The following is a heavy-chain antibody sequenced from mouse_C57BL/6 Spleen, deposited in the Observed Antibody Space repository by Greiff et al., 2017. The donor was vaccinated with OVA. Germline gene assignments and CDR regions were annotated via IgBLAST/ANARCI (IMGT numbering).Heavy chain of an antibody. V-gene: IGHV10-1*01. J-gene: IGHJ4*01. D-gene: IGHD2-1*01. CDR2: IRSKSNNYAT. CDR1: GFSFNTYA. Sequence: EVQRVESGGGLVQPKGSLKLSCAASGFSFNTYAMNWVRQAPGKGLEWVARIRSKSNNYATYYADSVKDRFTISRDDSESMLYLQMNNLKTEDTAMYYCVRQGYYDYYAMDYWGQGTSVTVSS. CDR3: VRQGYYDYYAMDY.